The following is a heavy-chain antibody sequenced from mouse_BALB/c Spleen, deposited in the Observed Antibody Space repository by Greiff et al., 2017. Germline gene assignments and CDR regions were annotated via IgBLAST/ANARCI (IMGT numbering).Heavy chain of an antibody. CDR2: IYPGDGDT. J-gene: IGHJ2*01. CDR3: AREEQDY. Sequence: QVQLQQSGAELARPGASVKLSCKASGYTFTSYWMQWVKQRPGQGLEWIGAIYPGDGDTRYTQKFKGKATLTADKSSSTAYMQLSSLASEDSAVYYCAREEQDYWGQGTTRTVSS. V-gene: IGHV1-87*01. CDR1: GYTFTSYW.